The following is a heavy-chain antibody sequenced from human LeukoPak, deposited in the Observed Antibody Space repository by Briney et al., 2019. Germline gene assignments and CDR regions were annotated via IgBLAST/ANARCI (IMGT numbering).Heavy chain of an antibody. Sequence: ASVKVSCKASGYTFSNYGISWVRQAPGQGLEWMGWISSYNGNTKYAPTFEGRVTMTTDTSTTTTYMELRGLRSDDTAVYYCARDLYIGSGDPWFDYWGQGTLVTVSS. D-gene: IGHD5-12*01. V-gene: IGHV1-18*01. CDR2: ISSYNGNT. J-gene: IGHJ4*02. CDR1: GYTFSNYG. CDR3: ARDLYIGSGDPWFDY.